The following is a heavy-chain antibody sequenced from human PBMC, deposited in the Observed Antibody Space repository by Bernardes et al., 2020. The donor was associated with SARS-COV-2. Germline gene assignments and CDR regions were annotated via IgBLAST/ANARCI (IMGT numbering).Heavy chain of an antibody. Sequence: SETLSLTCTVSGGSVSSGSYYWVWIRQPPGKGLEWIGSIYYSGSTHYNPSLKSRGTISVDTSKNQFALRLRSVTAADTAVYYCARQVDTSLDWYFDVWGRGTLVTVSS. CDR3: ARQVDTSLDWYFDV. CDR1: GGSVSSGSYY. CDR2: IYYSGST. D-gene: IGHD5-18*01. J-gene: IGHJ2*01. V-gene: IGHV4-39*01.